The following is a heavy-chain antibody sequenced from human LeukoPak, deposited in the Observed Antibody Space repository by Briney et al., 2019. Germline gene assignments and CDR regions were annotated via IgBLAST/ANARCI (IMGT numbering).Heavy chain of an antibody. CDR3: ARSPYYYDSSGYYPFDY. V-gene: IGHV4-30-4*01. CDR1: GGSISSGDYY. D-gene: IGHD3-22*01. J-gene: IGHJ4*02. Sequence: SQTLSLTCTVSGGSISSGDYYWSWIRQPPGKGLEWIGYIYYSGSTYYNPSLKSRVTISVETSKNQFSLKLSSVTAADTAVYYCARSPYYYDSSGYYPFDYWGQGTLVTVSS. CDR2: IYYSGST.